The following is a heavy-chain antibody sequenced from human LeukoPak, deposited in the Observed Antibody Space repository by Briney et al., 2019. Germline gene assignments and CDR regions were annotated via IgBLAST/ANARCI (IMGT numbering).Heavy chain of an antibody. J-gene: IGHJ4*02. CDR2: IYPGDSET. V-gene: IGHV5-51*01. D-gene: IGHD3-10*01. Sequence: PGESLKISCKGSGYSFSTHWIAWVRQRPGKGVEWLVIIYPGDSETRYSTSFQDQVTLLADESTSTAYLQWSTLKASDTAMYYCARSSPYGSGTYYGVNFDYWGQGTLVTVSS. CDR3: ARSSPYGSGTYYGVNFDY. CDR1: GYSFSTHW.